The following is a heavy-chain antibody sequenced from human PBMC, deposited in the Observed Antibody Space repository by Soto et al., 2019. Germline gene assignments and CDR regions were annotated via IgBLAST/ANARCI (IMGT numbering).Heavy chain of an antibody. CDR2: ISWNGGNI. D-gene: IGHD2-21*01. CDR3: VKAGVRDLIVEVPVYFDN. J-gene: IGHJ4*02. CDR1: GFIFDNSG. V-gene: IGHV3-9*01. Sequence: EVQLVESGGGLVQPGRSLRLSCAASGFIFDNSGMHWVRQAPGKGLGWVSGISWNGGNIGYADSVRGRFSISRDNAKDSLFLQMDSLRPDDTAFYYCVKAGVRDLIVEVPVYFDNWGQGTLVTVSS.